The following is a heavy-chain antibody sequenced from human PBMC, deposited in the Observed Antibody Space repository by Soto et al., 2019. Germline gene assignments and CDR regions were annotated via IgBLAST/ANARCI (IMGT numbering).Heavy chain of an antibody. Sequence: QVQLVESGGGVVQPGRSLRLSCAASGFTFSSYAMHWVRQAPGKGLEWVAVISYDGSNKYYADSVKGRFTISRDNSKNTLYLQMNSLRAEDTAVYYCAREAFYYDFWSGYYRSHGMDVWGQGTTVTVSS. CDR3: AREAFYYDFWSGYYRSHGMDV. D-gene: IGHD3-3*01. J-gene: IGHJ6*02. V-gene: IGHV3-30-3*01. CDR2: ISYDGSNK. CDR1: GFTFSSYA.